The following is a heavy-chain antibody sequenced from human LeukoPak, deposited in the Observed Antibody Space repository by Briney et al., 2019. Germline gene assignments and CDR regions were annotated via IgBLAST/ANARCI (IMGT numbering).Heavy chain of an antibody. V-gene: IGHV3-30-3*01. CDR2: ISYDGSNK. CDR3: ARDGPESGYDGEGFFDY. CDR1: GFTFSSCA. Sequence: GGSLRLSCAASGFTFSSCAMHWVSQAPGKGLEWVAVISYDGSNKYYADSVKGRFTISRDNSKNTPYLQMNSLRAEDTAVYYCARDGPESGYDGEGFFDYWGQGTLVTVSS. D-gene: IGHD5-12*01. J-gene: IGHJ4*02.